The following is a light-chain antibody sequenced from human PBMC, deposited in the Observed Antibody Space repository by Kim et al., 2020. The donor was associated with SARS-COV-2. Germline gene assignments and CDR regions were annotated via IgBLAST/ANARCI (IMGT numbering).Light chain of an antibody. CDR1: QSISSF. Sequence: ASVGDGITVTCRASQSISSFLNWYQQKPGKAPKLLIYGASTLQSGLPSRFSGSGSGTDFTLTVFNLQPEDFATYYCQQSYKAPLNFGGGTKVDIK. V-gene: IGKV1-39*01. CDR3: QQSYKAPLN. CDR2: GAS. J-gene: IGKJ4*01.